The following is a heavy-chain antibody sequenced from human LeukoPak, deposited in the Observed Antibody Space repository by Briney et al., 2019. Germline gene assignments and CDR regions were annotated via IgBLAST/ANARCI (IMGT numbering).Heavy chain of an antibody. CDR2: IYSDGNT. V-gene: IGHV3-53*01. Sequence: GGSLRLSCAASGFTVRSNYMSWVRQAPGKGLEWVSIIYSDGNTYYADSVKGRFTISRDNSKNTLYLQMNSLRTEDTAVYYCARDQAYFDYWGQGTLVTVSS. CDR3: ARDQAYFDY. CDR1: GFTVRSNY. J-gene: IGHJ4*02.